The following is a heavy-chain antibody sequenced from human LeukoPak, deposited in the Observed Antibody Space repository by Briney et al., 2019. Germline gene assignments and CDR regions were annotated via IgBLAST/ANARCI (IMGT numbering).Heavy chain of an antibody. CDR2: IYYSGST. CDR3: ASLAVAGLSEGY. J-gene: IGHJ4*02. V-gene: IGHV4-39*01. D-gene: IGHD6-19*01. CDR1: XXXXXXXXYY. Sequence: TXXLTCTVSXXXXXXXXYYXAXIRQXXGXXXXXIASIYYSGSTYYNPSLKSRVTISVDTSRNQFSLKLSSVTAADTAVYYCASLAVAGLSEGYWGQGTLVIVSS.